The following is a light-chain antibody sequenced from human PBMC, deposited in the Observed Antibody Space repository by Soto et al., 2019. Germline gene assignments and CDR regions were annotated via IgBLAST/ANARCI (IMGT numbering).Light chain of an antibody. Sequence: EIVLTQSPGILSLSPGERASLSCGASQSISSSFLAWYQQKPGQAPRLLIYGASSRATGIPDRFSGTGSETDFTLTISRLEPEDFAVYYCQQYDNSPITFVQGTRLEIK. CDR3: QQYDNSPIT. CDR1: QSISSSF. CDR2: GAS. V-gene: IGKV3-20*01. J-gene: IGKJ5*01.